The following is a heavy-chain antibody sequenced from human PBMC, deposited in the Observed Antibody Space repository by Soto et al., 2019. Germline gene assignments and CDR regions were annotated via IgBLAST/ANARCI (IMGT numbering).Heavy chain of an antibody. V-gene: IGHV3-23*01. CDR3: AKDGYGYLLVWFDP. Sequence: EVQLLESGGGLVQPGGSLRLSCAASGFTFSNYAMTWVRQAPGKGLEWVSAISGGATYYADSVKGRFTISRDDSKNTLYLQMISLRPEDTAVYYCAKDGYGYLLVWFDPWGQGTLVTVSS. D-gene: IGHD5-12*01. CDR2: ISGGAT. J-gene: IGHJ5*02. CDR1: GFTFSNYA.